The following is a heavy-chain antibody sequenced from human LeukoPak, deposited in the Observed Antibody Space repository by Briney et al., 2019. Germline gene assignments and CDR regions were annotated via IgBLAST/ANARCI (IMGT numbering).Heavy chain of an antibody. CDR1: RFTFSSYA. V-gene: IGHV3-23*01. CDR2: ISGSGGST. CDR3: ARDGYSSGDGDSY. D-gene: IGHD6-19*01. Sequence: GGSLRLSCAASRFTFSSYAMSWVRQAPGKGLEWVSGISGSGGSTYYAASVKGRFTISRDNSKNTLYLRMNSLGAEDTAVYYCARDGYSSGDGDSYWGQGTLVTVSS. J-gene: IGHJ4*02.